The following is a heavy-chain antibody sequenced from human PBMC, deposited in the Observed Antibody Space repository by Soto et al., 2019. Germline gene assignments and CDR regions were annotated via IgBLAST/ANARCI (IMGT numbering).Heavy chain of an antibody. CDR3: XXXXXXXXNV. J-gene: IGHJ6*02. CDR1: GFTFSGYS. V-gene: IGHV3-21*01. CDR2: ISGPSIYI. Sequence: EVQLVESGGGLVKPGGSLRLSCVASGFTFSGYSINWVRQAPGKGLEWVSYISGPSIYIYYADSVKGRFTISRDNXXXXXXXXXXXXXXXXXXXXXXXXXXXXXXNVWGQGTTVSVSS.